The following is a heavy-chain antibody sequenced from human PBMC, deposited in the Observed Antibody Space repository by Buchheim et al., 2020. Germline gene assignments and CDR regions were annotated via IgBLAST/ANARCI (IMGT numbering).Heavy chain of an antibody. Sequence: QVQLVQSGAEVKKPGASMKVSCKASGYTFTSYDINWVRQATGQGLEWMGWMNPNSGNTGYAQKFQGRVTMTRNTSISTAYMELSSLRSEDTAVYYCASSDLTSGEVDYGDYGDYYYYYGMDVWGQGTT. V-gene: IGHV1-8*01. D-gene: IGHD4-17*01. CDR1: GYTFTSYD. CDR3: ASSDLTSGEVDYGDYGDYYYYYGMDV. J-gene: IGHJ6*02. CDR2: MNPNSGNT.